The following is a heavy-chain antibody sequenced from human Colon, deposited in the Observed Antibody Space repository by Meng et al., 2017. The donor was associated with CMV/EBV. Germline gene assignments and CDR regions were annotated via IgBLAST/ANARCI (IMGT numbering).Heavy chain of an antibody. V-gene: IGHV1-18*01. J-gene: IGHJ1*01. CDR2: ISAYTGDT. Sequence: QVRLLLSGAEVKKPGASVKVSCKASGYTFTNYGISWVRQAPGQGLEWMGWISAYTGDTYYAQKFQGRVTMTTDTSTSTAYMELRSLRSDDTAVYYCVRESQSGSYIYLQHWGQGTLVTVSS. CDR3: VRESQSGSYIYLQH. D-gene: IGHD1-26*01. CDR1: GYTFTNYG.